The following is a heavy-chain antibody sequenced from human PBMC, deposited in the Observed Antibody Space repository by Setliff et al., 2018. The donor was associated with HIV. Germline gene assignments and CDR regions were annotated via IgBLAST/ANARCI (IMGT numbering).Heavy chain of an antibody. D-gene: IGHD3-22*01. Sequence: SETLSLTCTVSGGSISSYYWSWIRQPPGKGLEWIGYIYYSGSTNYNPSLKSRVTISVDTSKNQISLKLSSVTAADTAVYYCARDMMYHYDRSGSFGWFGPWGQGTQVTV. CDR3: ARDMMYHYDRSGSFGWFGP. J-gene: IGHJ5*02. CDR1: GGSISSYY. CDR2: IYYSGST. V-gene: IGHV4-59*12.